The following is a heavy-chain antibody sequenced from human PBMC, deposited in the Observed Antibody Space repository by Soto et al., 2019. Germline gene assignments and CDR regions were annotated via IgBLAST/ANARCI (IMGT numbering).Heavy chain of an antibody. V-gene: IGHV4-31*03. J-gene: IGHJ4*02. CDR3: ARALSGSYFVLEY. D-gene: IGHD3-10*01. CDR1: SGSISSGLYY. Sequence: QVQLQESGPGLVKPSQTLSLTCTVSSGSISSGLYYWTWIRQRPGKGLEWIGYIYSRGNTYYTPSLKSRVDMAFAASKNEFSRRVSSVTAADTAIYYCARALSGSYFVLEYWGQGAQGTVSP. CDR2: IYSRGNT.